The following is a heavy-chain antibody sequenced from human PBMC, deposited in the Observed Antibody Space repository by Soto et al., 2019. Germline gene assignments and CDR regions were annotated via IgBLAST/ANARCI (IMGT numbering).Heavy chain of an antibody. Sequence: SETLSLTCTVSGGSISSYYWSWIRQPPGKGLEWIGYIYYSGSTNYNPSLKSRVTISVDTSKNQFSLKLSSVTAADTAVYYCGSDFFLVIRTRRPEIYRGQGPLAPASS. V-gene: IGHV4-59*01. CDR1: GGSISSYY. D-gene: IGHD3-3*01. J-gene: IGHJ4*02. CDR2: IYYSGST. CDR3: GSDFFLVIRTRRPEIY.